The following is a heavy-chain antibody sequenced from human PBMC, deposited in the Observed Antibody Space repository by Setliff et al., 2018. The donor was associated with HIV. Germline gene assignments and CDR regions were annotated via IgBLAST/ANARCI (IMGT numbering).Heavy chain of an antibody. CDR1: GFTFSSYA. D-gene: IGHD1-26*01. CDR2: ISGSGGST. V-gene: IGHV3-23*01. Sequence: GESLKISCAASGFTFSSYAMSWVRQAPGKGLEWVSAISGSGGSTYYADSVKGRFTISRDNSKNTLYLQMNSLRAEDTAVYYCASSLPRGSNGYFQHWGQGTLVTVSS. CDR3: ASSLPRGSNGYFQH. J-gene: IGHJ1*01.